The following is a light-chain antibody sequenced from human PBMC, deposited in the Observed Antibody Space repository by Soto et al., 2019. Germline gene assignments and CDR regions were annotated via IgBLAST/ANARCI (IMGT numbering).Light chain of an antibody. J-gene: IGKJ2*02. CDR3: QQYNTYSWT. V-gene: IGKV1-5*03. Sequence: EIQMTQSPSTLSASVGDRVTSTCRASQSVSSWLAWYQQKPGKAPKPLIYSASSLESGVPPRFSGSGSGTEFTLTISSLQPDDFATYYCQQYNTYSWTFGQGTKLEI. CDR2: SAS. CDR1: QSVSSW.